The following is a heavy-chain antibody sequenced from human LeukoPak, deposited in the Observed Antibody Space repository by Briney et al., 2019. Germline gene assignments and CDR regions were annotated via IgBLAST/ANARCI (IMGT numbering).Heavy chain of an antibody. CDR1: GFSDSSSG. Sequence: GRSVRLSCAASGFSDSSSGIHWVRQAPGKGLDWLAFIPYDGRNKYYADSVKGRFTMSRDNSKNTLTMFLQMNSLRVEDTAVYYCAKGGDYALDYWGQGTLVTVS. D-gene: IGHD4-17*01. J-gene: IGHJ4*02. CDR2: IPYDGRNK. V-gene: IGHV3-30*02. CDR3: AKGGDYALDY.